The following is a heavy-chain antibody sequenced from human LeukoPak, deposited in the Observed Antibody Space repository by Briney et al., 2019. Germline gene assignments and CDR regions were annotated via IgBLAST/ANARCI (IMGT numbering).Heavy chain of an antibody. CDR2: INPNSGGT. J-gene: IGHJ5*02. V-gene: IGHV1-2*02. Sequence: ASVKVSCKASGYTFTGYYIHWVRQAPGQGLEWMGWINPNSGGTNYAQKFQGRVTMTRDTSISTAYMELSRLRSDDTAVYYCARDALPYDSSGYNPWGQGTLVTVSS. D-gene: IGHD3-22*01. CDR1: GYTFTGYY. CDR3: ARDALPYDSSGYNP.